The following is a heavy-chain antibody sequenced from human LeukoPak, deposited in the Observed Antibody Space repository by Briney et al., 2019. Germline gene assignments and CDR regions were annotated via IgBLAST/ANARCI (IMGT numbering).Heavy chain of an antibody. CDR2: IYTSGST. CDR1: GGSISSYY. D-gene: IGHD3-3*01. CDR3: ARANHITIFGANWFDP. J-gene: IGHJ5*02. Sequence: PSETLSLTCTVSGGSISSYYWSWIRQPAGKGLEWIGRIYTSGSTNYNPSLKSRVTMSVDTSENQFSLKLSSVTAADTAVYYCARANHITIFGANWFDPWGQGTLVTVSS. V-gene: IGHV4-4*07.